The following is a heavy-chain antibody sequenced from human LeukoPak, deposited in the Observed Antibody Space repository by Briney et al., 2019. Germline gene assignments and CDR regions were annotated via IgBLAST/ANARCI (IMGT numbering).Heavy chain of an antibody. CDR2: IKQDGSEK. V-gene: IGHV3-7*01. CDR1: GLTLSNYW. Sequence: GGSLRLSCAASGLTLSNYWMSWVRQAPGKGLEWVANIKQDGSEKYYVDSVKGRVTVSRDNAKNSLYLQMNSLRAEDTAVYYCARLSRGNCFDPWGQGTLVTVSS. CDR3: ARLSRGNCFDP. D-gene: IGHD3-16*01. J-gene: IGHJ5*02.